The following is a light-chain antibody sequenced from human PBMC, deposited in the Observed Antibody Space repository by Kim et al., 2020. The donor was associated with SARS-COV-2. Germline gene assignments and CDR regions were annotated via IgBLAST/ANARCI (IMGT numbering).Light chain of an antibody. CDR1: QSVSGSY. Sequence: SPGERATLSCRSSQSVSGSYLAGYQQKPGQAPRLLIYGASSRATGIPDRFSGSGSGTDFTLTISRLEPEDFAVYYCQQYGSSPSTFGGGTTVDIK. V-gene: IGKV3-20*01. CDR3: QQYGSSPST. CDR2: GAS. J-gene: IGKJ4*01.